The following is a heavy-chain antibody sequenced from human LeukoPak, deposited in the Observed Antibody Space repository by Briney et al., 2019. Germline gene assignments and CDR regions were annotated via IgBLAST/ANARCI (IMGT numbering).Heavy chain of an antibody. CDR3: ARDRDSSSWSGGY. J-gene: IGHJ4*02. CDR1: GFTFSSYA. D-gene: IGHD6-13*01. V-gene: IGHV3-48*04. Sequence: GGSLRLSCAASGFTFSSYAMSWVRQAPGKGLEWVSYISNSGSTIYYADSVKGRFTMSRDNAKNSLYLQMDSLRAEDTALYYCARDRDSSSWSGGYWGQGTLVTVSS. CDR2: ISNSGSTI.